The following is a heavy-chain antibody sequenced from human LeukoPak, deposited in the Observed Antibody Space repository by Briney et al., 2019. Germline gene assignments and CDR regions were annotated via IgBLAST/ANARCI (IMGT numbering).Heavy chain of an antibody. CDR1: EFTFSSYT. CDR3: ARDLHYYVAMDV. D-gene: IGHD3-10*02. J-gene: IGHJ6*02. Sequence: PGGSLRLSCVASEFTFSSYTMHWFRQAPGKGLEYVSAISGNGDDTYYANPVKGRFTVSRDNSKNMLFLQLNSLRAEDTALYYCARDLHYYVAMDVWGQGTTVTVSS. CDR2: ISGNGDDT. V-gene: IGHV3-64*01.